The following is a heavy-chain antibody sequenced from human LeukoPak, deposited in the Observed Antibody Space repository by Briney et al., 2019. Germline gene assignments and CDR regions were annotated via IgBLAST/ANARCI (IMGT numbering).Heavy chain of an antibody. CDR2: ISYDGSNK. J-gene: IGHJ4*02. CDR3: VRDLRGSGWSPDY. Sequence: PGGSLRLFCAASGFTFSSYAMHWVRQAPGKGLEWVAVISYDGSNKYYADSVKGRFTISRDNSKNTLYLQMNSLRAEDTAVYYCVRDLRGSGWSPDYWGQGTLVTVSS. V-gene: IGHV3-30-3*01. CDR1: GFTFSSYA. D-gene: IGHD6-19*01.